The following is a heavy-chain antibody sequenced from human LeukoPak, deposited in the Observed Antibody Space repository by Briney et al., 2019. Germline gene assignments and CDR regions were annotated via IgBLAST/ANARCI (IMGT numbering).Heavy chain of an antibody. J-gene: IGHJ4*02. V-gene: IGHV3-33*01. D-gene: IGHD1-7*01. Sequence: GGSLRLSCAASGFTFSSFGMHWVRQAPGKGLEWVAVIRYDGSNKYYGDSVKGRFTISRDNSKNTLYLQMNSLRADDTAVYYCAREYNWKYVFDYWGQGTLVTVSS. CDR1: GFTFSSFG. CDR3: AREYNWKYVFDY. CDR2: IRYDGSNK.